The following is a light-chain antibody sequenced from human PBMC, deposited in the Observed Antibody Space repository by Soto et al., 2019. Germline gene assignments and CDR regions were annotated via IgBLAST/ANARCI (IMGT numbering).Light chain of an antibody. Sequence: ETVMTQSPATLSVSPGEGATLFCRASQTVSSNLAWYQQKPGQAPRLLIYGASTRATGISARFSGSGSGTEFTLTISSLQSEDFAVYYCQQYNDWPPSYTFGQGTKLEIK. V-gene: IGKV3-15*01. CDR2: GAS. J-gene: IGKJ2*01. CDR3: QQYNDWPPSYT. CDR1: QTVSSN.